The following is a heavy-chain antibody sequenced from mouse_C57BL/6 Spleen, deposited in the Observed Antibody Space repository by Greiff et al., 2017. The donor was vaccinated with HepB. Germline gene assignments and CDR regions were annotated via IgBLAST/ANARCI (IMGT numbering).Heavy chain of an antibody. CDR1: GFTFSSYA. Sequence: DVMLEESGGGLVKPGGSLKLSCAASGFTFSSYAMSWVRQTPEKRLEWVATISDGGSYTYYPDNVKGRFTISRDNAKNNLYLQMSHLKSEDTAMYYCASTIYGSSPWFAYWGQGTLVTVSA. V-gene: IGHV5-4*03. J-gene: IGHJ3*01. D-gene: IGHD1-1*01. CDR3: ASTIYGSSPWFAY. CDR2: ISDGGSYT.